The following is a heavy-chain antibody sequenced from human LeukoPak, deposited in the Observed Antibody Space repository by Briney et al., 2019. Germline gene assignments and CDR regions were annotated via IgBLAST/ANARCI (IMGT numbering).Heavy chain of an antibody. CDR2: ISAYNGNT. J-gene: IGHJ4*02. V-gene: IGHV1-18*01. CDR1: GYTFTSYG. D-gene: IGHD2-2*02. Sequence: SVKVSCKASGYTFTSYGISWVRQAPGQGLEWMGWISAYNGNTNYAQKLQGRVTMTTDTSTSTAYMELRSLRSVDTAVYYCAASNIVVVPAATPPSFDYWGQGTLVTVSS. CDR3: AASNIVVVPAATPPSFDY.